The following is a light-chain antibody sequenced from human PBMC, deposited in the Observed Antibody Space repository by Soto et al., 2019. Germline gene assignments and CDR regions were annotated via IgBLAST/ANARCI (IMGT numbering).Light chain of an antibody. CDR2: EVT. CDR1: SSDVGGYSY. V-gene: IGLV2-14*01. CDR3: CSYTTDSTLYV. J-gene: IGLJ1*01. Sequence: QSALTQPASVSGSPGQSITISCIGSSSDVGGYSYVSWYQLHPGKAPKLLIYEVTNRPSGVSNRFSGSKSDNTASLTISGLQAEDEAEYYCCSYTTDSTLYVFGTGTKLTVL.